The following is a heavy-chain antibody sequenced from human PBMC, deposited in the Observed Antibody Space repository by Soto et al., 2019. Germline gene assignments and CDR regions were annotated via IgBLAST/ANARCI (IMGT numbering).Heavy chain of an antibody. V-gene: IGHV1-69*12. J-gene: IGHJ4*02. CDR1: GGTFSSYA. Sequence: QVQLVQSGAEVKKPGSSVKVSCKASGGTFSSYAISWVRQAPGQGLEWMGGIIPIFGTANYAQKFQGGVTMTADESTSTAYMELSSLRSEDTAVYYCARDRRYSYGYFPIYFDYWGQGTLVTVSS. CDR2: IIPIFGTA. D-gene: IGHD5-18*01. CDR3: ARDRRYSYGYFPIYFDY.